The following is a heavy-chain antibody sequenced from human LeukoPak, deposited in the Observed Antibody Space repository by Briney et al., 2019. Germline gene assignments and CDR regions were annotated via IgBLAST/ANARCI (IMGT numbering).Heavy chain of an antibody. Sequence: QSGGSLRLSCAASGFTFSSYGMHWVRQAPGKGLEWVAVISSDGSNKYYADSVKGRFTISRDNSKNTLFLQMNSLRAEDTAVYYCSKDRGSGRGPHDLDFWGQGTLVTVSS. V-gene: IGHV3-30*18. J-gene: IGHJ4*02. CDR3: SKDRGSGRGPHDLDF. CDR2: ISSDGSNK. D-gene: IGHD3-10*01. CDR1: GFTFSSYG.